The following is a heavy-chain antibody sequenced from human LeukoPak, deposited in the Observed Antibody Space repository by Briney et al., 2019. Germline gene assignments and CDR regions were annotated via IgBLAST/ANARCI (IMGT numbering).Heavy chain of an antibody. Sequence: ASVKVSCKASGYTFTSYDINWVRQATGQGLEWMGWMNPNSGSTGYPQKFQGRVTMTRNTSISTAYMELSSLRSEDTAVYYCARADSSGYNWFDPWGQGTLVTVSS. J-gene: IGHJ5*02. D-gene: IGHD3-22*01. V-gene: IGHV1-8*01. CDR1: GYTFTSYD. CDR3: ARADSSGYNWFDP. CDR2: MNPNSGST.